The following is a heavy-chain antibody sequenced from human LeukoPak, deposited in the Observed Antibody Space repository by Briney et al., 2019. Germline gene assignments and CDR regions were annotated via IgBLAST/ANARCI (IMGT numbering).Heavy chain of an antibody. CDR1: GFTFSSYS. D-gene: IGHD2-15*01. CDR3: ARRGYCSGGSCYWVGSFDY. Sequence: GGSLRLSCAASGFTFSSYSMNWVRQAPGKGLEWVSYISSSSTIYYADSVKGRFTISRDNAKNSLYLQMNSLRAEDTAVYYCARRGYCSGGSCYWVGSFDYWGQGTLVTVSS. V-gene: IGHV3-48*01. J-gene: IGHJ4*02. CDR2: ISSSSTI.